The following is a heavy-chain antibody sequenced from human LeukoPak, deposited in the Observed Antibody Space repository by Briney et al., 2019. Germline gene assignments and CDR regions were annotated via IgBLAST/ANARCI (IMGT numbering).Heavy chain of an antibody. Sequence: GSLRLSCAASGFTFSSYSMNWVRQAPGKGLEWASSISSSSSYIYYADSVKGRFTISRDNAKNSLYLQMNSLRAEDTAVYYCASRGSSGYYFSSSFDPWGQGTLVTVSS. CDR1: GFTFSSYS. CDR2: ISSSSSYI. V-gene: IGHV3-21*01. CDR3: ASRGSSGYYFSSSFDP. J-gene: IGHJ5*02. D-gene: IGHD3-22*01.